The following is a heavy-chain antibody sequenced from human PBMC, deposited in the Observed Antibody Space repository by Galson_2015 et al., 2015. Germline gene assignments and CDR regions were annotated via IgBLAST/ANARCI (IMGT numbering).Heavy chain of an antibody. J-gene: IGHJ5*02. Sequence: QSGAEVKKPGESLKISCKGSGYSFTSYWIGWVRQMPGKGLEWMGIIYPGDSDTRYRPSFQGQVTISADKSISTAYLQWSSLKASDTAMYYCARLGADIVVVPAAGRGWFDPWGQGTLVTVSS. CDR1: GYSFTSYW. CDR2: IYPGDSDT. CDR3: ARLGADIVVVPAAGRGWFDP. D-gene: IGHD2-2*01. V-gene: IGHV5-51*03.